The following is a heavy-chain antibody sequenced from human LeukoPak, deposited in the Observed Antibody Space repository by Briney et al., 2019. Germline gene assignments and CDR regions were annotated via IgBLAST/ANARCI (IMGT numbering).Heavy chain of an antibody. J-gene: IGHJ3*02. V-gene: IGHV3-9*01. CDR3: AKVLGVDYDFYHDAFDI. CDR2: ISWNSGSI. Sequence: PGGSLRLSCAASGFTFDDYAMHWVRQAPGKGLEWVSGISWNSGSIGYADSVKGRFTISRDNAKNSLYLQMNSLRAEDTALYYCAKVLGVDYDFYHDAFDIWGRGTMVTVSS. D-gene: IGHD3-3*01. CDR1: GFTFDDYA.